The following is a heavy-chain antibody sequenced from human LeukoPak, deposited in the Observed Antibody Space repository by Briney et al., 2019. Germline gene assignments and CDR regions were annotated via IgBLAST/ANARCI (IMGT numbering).Heavy chain of an antibody. CDR3: ARDLLVATGPDY. CDR1: GFTLSRYW. V-gene: IGHV3-74*01. Sequence: PGGSLRLSCAASGFTLSRYWTHWVRQAPGKGLVWVSRINNDWSSTNYADSVKGRFTISRDNAKNKLYLQMNSLRAEDTAVYYCARDLLVATGPDYWGQGTLVTVSS. CDR2: INNDWSST. D-gene: IGHD5-12*01. J-gene: IGHJ4*02.